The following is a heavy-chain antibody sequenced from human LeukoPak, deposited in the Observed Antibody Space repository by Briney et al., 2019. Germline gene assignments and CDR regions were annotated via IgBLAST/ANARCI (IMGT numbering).Heavy chain of an antibody. Sequence: GGSLRLSCAASGFTFDDYAMHWVRQAPGKGLEWVSGISWNSGSIGYADSVKGRFTISRDNAKNSLYLQMNSLRAEDTALYYCAKDLRDIVVVPAAIQGKYYYYGMDVWGQGTTVTVSS. CDR1: GFTFDDYA. V-gene: IGHV3-9*01. CDR2: ISWNSGSI. J-gene: IGHJ6*02. D-gene: IGHD2-2*02. CDR3: AKDLRDIVVVPAAIQGKYYYYGMDV.